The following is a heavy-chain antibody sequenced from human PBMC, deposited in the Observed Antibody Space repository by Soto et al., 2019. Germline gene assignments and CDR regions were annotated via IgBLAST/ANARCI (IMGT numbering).Heavy chain of an antibody. J-gene: IGHJ3*02. Sequence: PSETLSLTCTVSGGSVSSGSYYWSWIRQPPGKGLEWIGYIYYSGSTNYNPSLKSRVTMSVDTSKNQFSLKLSSVTAADTAVYYCAAARMAGFTVTSAGGVDAFDIWGQGTMVTVSS. CDR3: AAARMAGFTVTSAGGVDAFDI. V-gene: IGHV4-61*01. CDR1: GGSVSSGSYY. CDR2: IYYSGST. D-gene: IGHD4-17*01.